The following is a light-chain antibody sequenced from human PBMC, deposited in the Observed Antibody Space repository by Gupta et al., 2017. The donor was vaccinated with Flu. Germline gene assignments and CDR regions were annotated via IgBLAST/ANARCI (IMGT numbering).Light chain of an antibody. CDR1: QRIISY. V-gene: IGKV1-39*01. CDR2: GGS. J-gene: IGKJ1*01. Sequence: DIHMTQSPSSLSASVGDRVTITWRASQRIISYLNWYQHKSRKAPNLLIYGGSTLQSGVPSRFSGSGSGTDFTLTISRLQPEDSATYYCQQSYCAPRTFGEGTNVEIK. CDR3: QQSYCAPRT.